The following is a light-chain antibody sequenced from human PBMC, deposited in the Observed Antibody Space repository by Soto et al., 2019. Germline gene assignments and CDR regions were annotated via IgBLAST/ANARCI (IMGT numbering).Light chain of an antibody. V-gene: IGLV2-8*01. CDR3: TSYAGTDSVFNV. CDR2: EVS. J-gene: IGLJ1*01. Sequence: QPVLTQPPSASGSPGQSVTISCTGTSRDVGAYHYVSWYQQLPGKAPKLIIYEVSKRPSGVPDRFSGSKSGNTASLTVSGLQAEDEADYYCTSYAGTDSVFNVCGTGTKLTVL. CDR1: SRDVGAYHY.